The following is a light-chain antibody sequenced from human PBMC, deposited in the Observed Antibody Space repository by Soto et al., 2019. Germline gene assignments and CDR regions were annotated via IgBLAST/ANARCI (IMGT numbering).Light chain of an antibody. Sequence: QSVLTQPRSVSGSPGQSVTISCTGTSNDVGGYDYVSWYQQHPGKAPKLIIYDVSKRPSGVPDRFSGSKSGNTASLTISGLQAEDEADYYCCSYAGTYSYVFGTGNKVTVL. CDR2: DVS. V-gene: IGLV2-11*01. CDR1: SNDVGGYDY. CDR3: CSYAGTYSYV. J-gene: IGLJ1*01.